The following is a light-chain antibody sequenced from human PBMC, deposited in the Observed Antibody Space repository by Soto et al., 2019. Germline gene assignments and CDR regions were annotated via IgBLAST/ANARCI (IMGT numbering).Light chain of an antibody. Sequence: QSVLTQPPSVSGAPGQTVPISFTGSSSNIGAGFDVYWYQQIPGTAPKLLIYGGNNRPSGVPDRFSASKSGASGSLVITRLQTEDGGDYHCQAFDTSLSVSLFGGGTKVTVL. V-gene: IGLV1-40*01. CDR3: QAFDTSLSVSL. CDR1: SSNIGAGFD. CDR2: GGN. J-gene: IGLJ3*02.